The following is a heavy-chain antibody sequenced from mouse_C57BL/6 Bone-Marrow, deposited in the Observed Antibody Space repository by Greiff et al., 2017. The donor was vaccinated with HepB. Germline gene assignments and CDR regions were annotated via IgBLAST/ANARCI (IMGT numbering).Heavy chain of an antibody. CDR3: AMDGLDYYGSVMDY. Sequence: EVKLVESGGGLVKPGGSLKLSCAASGFTFSDYGMHWVRQAPEKGLEWVAYISSGSSTIYYADTVKGRFTISRDNAKNTLFLQMTSLRSEDTAMYYCAMDGLDYYGSVMDYWGQGTSVTVSS. V-gene: IGHV5-17*01. D-gene: IGHD1-1*01. CDR2: ISSGSSTI. CDR1: GFTFSDYG. J-gene: IGHJ4*01.